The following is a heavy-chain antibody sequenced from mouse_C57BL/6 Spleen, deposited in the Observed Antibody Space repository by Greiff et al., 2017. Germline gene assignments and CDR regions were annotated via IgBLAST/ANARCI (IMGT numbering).Heavy chain of an antibody. J-gene: IGHJ3*01. V-gene: IGHV1-26*01. Sequence: VQLQQSGPELVKPGASVKISCKASGYTFTDYYMNWVKQSHGKSLEWIGDINPNNGGTSYNQKFKGKATLTVDKSSSTAYMELRSLTSEDSAVYYCALDSSGYVWFAYWGQGTLVTVSA. D-gene: IGHD3-2*02. CDR3: ALDSSGYVWFAY. CDR1: GYTFTDYY. CDR2: INPNNGGT.